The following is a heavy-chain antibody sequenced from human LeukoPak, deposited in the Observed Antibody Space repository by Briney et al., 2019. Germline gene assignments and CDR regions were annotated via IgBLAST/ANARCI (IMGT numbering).Heavy chain of an antibody. CDR2: INHSGST. D-gene: IGHD3-3*02. Sequence: SETLSLTCAVYGGSFSGYYWSWIRQPPGKGLEWIGEINHSGSTNYNPSLKSRVTISVDTSKNQFSLKLSSVTAADTAVYYCARSLGGTHTPTWGQGTLVTVSS. J-gene: IGHJ5*02. CDR3: ARSLGGTHTPT. CDR1: GGSFSGYY. V-gene: IGHV4-34*01.